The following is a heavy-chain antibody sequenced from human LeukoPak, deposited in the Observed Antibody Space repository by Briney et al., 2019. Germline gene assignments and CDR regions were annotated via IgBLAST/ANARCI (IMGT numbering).Heavy chain of an antibody. CDR3: ARDYSSSWYPFDY. Sequence: PGGSLILSCAASGFTFSSYEMNWVRPAPGEGLEWVSYISSSGSTIYYADSVKGRFNISRDNAKNSLYLQMNSLRAEDTAVYYCARDYSSSWYPFDYWGQGTLVTVSS. CDR1: GFTFSSYE. V-gene: IGHV3-48*03. CDR2: ISSSGSTI. J-gene: IGHJ4*02. D-gene: IGHD6-13*01.